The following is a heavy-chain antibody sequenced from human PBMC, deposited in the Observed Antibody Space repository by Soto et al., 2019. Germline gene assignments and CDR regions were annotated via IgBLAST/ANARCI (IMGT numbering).Heavy chain of an antibody. CDR1: GGSISSSSYY. V-gene: IGHV4-39*01. Sequence: PSETLSLTCTVSGGSISSSSYYWGWIRQPPGKGLEWIGSIYYSGSTYYNPSLKSRVTISVDTSKNQFSLKLSSVTAADTAVYYCARVPTYYQDSIGYQPFHPRGQGTLVTVSS. D-gene: IGHD3-22*01. CDR2: IYYSGST. CDR3: ARVPTYYQDSIGYQPFHP. J-gene: IGHJ5*02.